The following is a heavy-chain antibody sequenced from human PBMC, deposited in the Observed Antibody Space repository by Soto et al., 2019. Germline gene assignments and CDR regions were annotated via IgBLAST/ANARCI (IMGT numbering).Heavy chain of an antibody. CDR1: GGSISSYY. D-gene: IGHD6-19*01. V-gene: IGHV4-59*01. J-gene: IGHJ4*02. CDR3: ARSSGWYRTIDY. Sequence: QVQLQESGPGLVKPSETLSLTCTVSGGSISSYYWSWIRQPPGKGLEWLGYIYYSGSTNYNPALKSRVTISVDTSKIQFSLKLSSVTAADTAVYYCARSSGWYRTIDYWGQGSLVTVSS. CDR2: IYYSGST.